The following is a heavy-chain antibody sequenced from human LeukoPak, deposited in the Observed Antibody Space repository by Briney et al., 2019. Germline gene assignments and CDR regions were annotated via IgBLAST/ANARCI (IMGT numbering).Heavy chain of an antibody. CDR1: GFTFSNYA. V-gene: IGHV3-23*01. Sequence: GGSLRLSCAASGFTFSNYAMSWVRQAPGKGLEWVSSISDSGGSTYYADSVKGRLTFSRDNSKNTLYLQMNSLRAEDAAVYYCAKDPRGYCSSTSCPNWFDFWGQGSLVTVSS. CDR3: AKDPRGYCSSTSCPNWFDF. CDR2: ISDSGGST. D-gene: IGHD2-2*01. J-gene: IGHJ5*01.